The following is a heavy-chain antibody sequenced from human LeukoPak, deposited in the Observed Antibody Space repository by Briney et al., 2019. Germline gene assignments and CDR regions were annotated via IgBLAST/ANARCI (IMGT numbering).Heavy chain of an antibody. V-gene: IGHV4-59*01. CDR3: ARDRSDFHTDY. CDR2: IYYSGST. D-gene: IGHD2-15*01. CDR1: GGSISSYY. J-gene: IGHJ4*02. Sequence: PSETLSPTCTVSGGSISSYYWSWIRQPPGKGLEWIGYIYYSGSTNYNPSLKSRVTISVDTSKNQFSLKLSSVTAADTAVYYCARDRSDFHTDYWGQGTLVTVSS.